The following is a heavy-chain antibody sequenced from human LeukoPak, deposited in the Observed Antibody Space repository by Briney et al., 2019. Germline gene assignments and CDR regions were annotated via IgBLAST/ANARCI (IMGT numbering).Heavy chain of an antibody. CDR1: GFTFSSYA. CDR2: ISYDGSNK. V-gene: IGHV3-30-3*01. J-gene: IGHJ6*02. D-gene: IGHD5-24*01. Sequence: PGRSLRLSCAASGFTFSSYAMHWVRQAPGKELEWVAVISYDGSNKYYADSVKGRFTISRDNSKNTLYLQMNSLRAEDTAVYYCARVGWLQSLNYVMDVGAQGPTVTVSS. CDR3: ARVGWLQSLNYVMDV.